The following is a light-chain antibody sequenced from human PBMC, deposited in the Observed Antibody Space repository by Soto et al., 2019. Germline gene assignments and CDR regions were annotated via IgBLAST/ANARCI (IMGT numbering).Light chain of an antibody. CDR2: GAS. CDR1: QSVNSSY. V-gene: IGKV3-20*01. CDR3: QLYGSSPLYT. Sequence: EIVLTQSAGILSLSPGERATLSCRASQSVNSSYLSWYQQQPGQAPRLLIYGASSRATGIPDRLSGSGASTDFTLTISRLEPEDFAVYYCQLYGSSPLYTFGQGTELEIK. J-gene: IGKJ2*01.